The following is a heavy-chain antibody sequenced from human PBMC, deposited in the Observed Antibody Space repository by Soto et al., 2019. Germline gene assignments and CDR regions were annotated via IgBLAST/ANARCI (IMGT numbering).Heavy chain of an antibody. CDR3: PSLPTYYDILTGYLSRPECDY. J-gene: IGHJ4*02. D-gene: IGHD3-9*01. Sequence: SETLSLTCTVSGGSSSSSSYSWGWIRQPPGKGLEWVGSIYYSGSTYYNPCLKSRVPLSVDTSNNEFSLKLSSVTAADTAVYYCPSLPTYYDILTGYLSRPECDYSDQGPLISASS. V-gene: IGHV4-39*01. CDR2: IYYSGST. CDR1: GGSSSSSSYS.